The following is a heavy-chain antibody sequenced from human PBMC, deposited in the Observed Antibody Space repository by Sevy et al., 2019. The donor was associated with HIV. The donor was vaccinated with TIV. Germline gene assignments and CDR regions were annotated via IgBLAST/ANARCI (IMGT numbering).Heavy chain of an antibody. V-gene: IGHV1-69*13. CDR3: ARVIAVAVPYNWFDP. D-gene: IGHD6-19*01. Sequence: ASVKVSCKASGGTFSSYAISWVRQAPGQGLEWMGGIIPIFGTANYAQKFQGRVTITADESTSTAYMELSSLRSEDMAVYYCARVIAVAVPYNWFDPWGQGTLVTVSS. CDR2: IIPIFGTA. CDR1: GGTFSSYA. J-gene: IGHJ5*02.